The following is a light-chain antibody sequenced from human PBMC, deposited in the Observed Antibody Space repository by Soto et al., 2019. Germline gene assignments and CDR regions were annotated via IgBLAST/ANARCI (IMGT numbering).Light chain of an antibody. J-gene: IGLJ1*01. CDR2: EVS. CDR3: TSYTSSTTNYV. V-gene: IGLV2-14*01. Sequence: QSALTQPASVSGSPGQSITISCTGTSSDIGSYDYVSWYQQHPGKAPKLMIYEVSNRPSGVSNRFSGSKSGSTASLTISGLQAEDEADYYCTSYTSSTTNYVFGSGTKLTVL. CDR1: SSDIGSYDY.